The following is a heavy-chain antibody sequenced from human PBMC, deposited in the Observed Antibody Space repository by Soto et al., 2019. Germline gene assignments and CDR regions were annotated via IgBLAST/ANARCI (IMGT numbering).Heavy chain of an antibody. CDR1: GFTVSSNY. J-gene: IGHJ3*02. Sequence: GGSLRLSCAASGFTVSSNYMSWVRQAPGKGLEWVSVIYSGGSTYYADSVKGRFTISRDNSKNTLYLQMNSLRAEDTAVYYCAREEVGATCCSFDIWGQGTMVTVSS. D-gene: IGHD1-26*01. V-gene: IGHV3-53*01. CDR2: IYSGGST. CDR3: AREEVGATCCSFDI.